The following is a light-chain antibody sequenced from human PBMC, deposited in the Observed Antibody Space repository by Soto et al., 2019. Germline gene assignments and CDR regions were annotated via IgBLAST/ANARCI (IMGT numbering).Light chain of an antibody. CDR1: QSVTSSY. J-gene: IGKJ1*01. V-gene: IGKV3-20*01. CDR2: DAS. Sequence: EIVLPHSPGTLSLSPGERATLSCRASQSVTSSYLAWYQQKPGQAPRLLIYDASSRATGIPDRFSGSGSGTDFTLTISRLEPEDFAVYFCQQYGSSPQTFGLGTKVEIK. CDR3: QQYGSSPQT.